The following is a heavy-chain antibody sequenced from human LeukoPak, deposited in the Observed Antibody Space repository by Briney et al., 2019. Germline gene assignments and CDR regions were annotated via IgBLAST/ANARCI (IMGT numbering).Heavy chain of an antibody. CDR2: ISGSGGST. V-gene: IGHV3-23*01. Sequence: GGSLRLSCVASGFTFNTYGMHWVRQAPGKGLEWVSAISGSGGSTYYADSVKGRFTISRDNSKNTLYLQMNSLRAEDTAVYYCAKDEYDFWSGYYPYWGQGTLVTVSS. CDR1: GFTFNTYG. D-gene: IGHD3-3*01. J-gene: IGHJ4*02. CDR3: AKDEYDFWSGYYPY.